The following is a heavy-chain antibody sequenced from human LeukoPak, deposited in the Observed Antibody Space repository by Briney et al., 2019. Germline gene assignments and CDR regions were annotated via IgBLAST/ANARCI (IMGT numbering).Heavy chain of an antibody. Sequence: PSETLSLTCTVSGGSISSSTYHWGWIRQPPGKGLEWIGTIYYSGSTYYNPSLKSRVTISIDTSKNQFSLKLSSVTAADTAVYYCARGAQRGYCSSTSCYLNWFDPWGQGTLVTVSS. D-gene: IGHD2-2*01. J-gene: IGHJ5*02. CDR3: ARGAQRGYCSSTSCYLNWFDP. V-gene: IGHV4-39*07. CDR1: GGSISSSTYH. CDR2: IYYSGST.